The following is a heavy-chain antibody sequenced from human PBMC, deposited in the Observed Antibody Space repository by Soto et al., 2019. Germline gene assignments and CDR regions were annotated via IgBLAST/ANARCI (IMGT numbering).Heavy chain of an antibody. Sequence: GGSLRLSCAASGFTFSSNAMSWVRQAPGKWLEWVSAIRDGGGSTYYADSVKGRLTISRDNSQHTLYLQMNSLRAEDTALYYCARAFWGSTSCYGWNFDSWCTGTLFTVXT. V-gene: IGHV3-23*01. J-gene: IGHJ4*02. D-gene: IGHD2-2*01. CDR3: ARAFWGSTSCYGWNFDS. CDR1: GFTFSSNA. CDR2: IRDGGGST.